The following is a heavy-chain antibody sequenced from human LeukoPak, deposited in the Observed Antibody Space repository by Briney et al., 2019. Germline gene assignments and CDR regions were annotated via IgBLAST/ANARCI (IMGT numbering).Heavy chain of an antibody. CDR1: GGSISSGGYY. J-gene: IGHJ5*02. CDR2: IYYSGST. V-gene: IGHV4-31*03. Sequence: PSQTLSLTCTVSGGSISSGGYYWSWIRQHPGKGLEWIGYIYYSGSTYYNPSLESRVTISVDTSKNQFSLKLSSVTAADTAVYYCARDGAMGVPDWFDPWGQGTLVTVSS. CDR3: ARDGAMGVPDWFDP. D-gene: IGHD4/OR15-4a*01.